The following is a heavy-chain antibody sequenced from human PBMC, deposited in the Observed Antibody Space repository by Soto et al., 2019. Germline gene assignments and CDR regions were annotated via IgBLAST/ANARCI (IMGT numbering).Heavy chain of an antibody. Sequence: QVLLVQSSAEVKKPGSSVKVSCKASGGTFTSTAFSWVRQAPGQGLEWRGGIIPVLGTPNYAQKFKARLTVTADASTTTVHMELSSLRSDDTAVYYCASSAGLDHLLNYYGLNVWGQGTTVTVSS. D-gene: IGHD6-13*01. CDR3: ASSAGLDHLLNYYGLNV. CDR1: GGTFTSTA. CDR2: IIPVLGTP. J-gene: IGHJ6*02. V-gene: IGHV1-69*01.